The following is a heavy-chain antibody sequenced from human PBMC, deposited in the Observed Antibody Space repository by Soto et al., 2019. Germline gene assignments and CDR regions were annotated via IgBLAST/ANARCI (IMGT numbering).Heavy chain of an antibody. CDR1: GFTFDDYA. D-gene: IGHD6-13*01. CDR3: AKDGAAADSTYYYYYMDV. Sequence: PGGSLRLSCAASGFTFDDYAMHWVRQAPGKGLEWVSGISWNSGSIGYADSVKGRFTISRDNAKSSLYLQMNSLRAEDTALYYCAKDGAAADSTYYYYYMDVWGKGTTVTVSS. V-gene: IGHV3-9*01. J-gene: IGHJ6*03. CDR2: ISWNSGSI.